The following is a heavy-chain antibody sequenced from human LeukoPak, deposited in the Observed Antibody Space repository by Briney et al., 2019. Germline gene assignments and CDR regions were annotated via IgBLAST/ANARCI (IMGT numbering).Heavy chain of an antibody. CDR1: GFTFSSYT. V-gene: IGHV3-21*01. Sequence: GGSQRLSCAASGFTFSSYTMHWVRQAPGKGLEWVSSISSSGNIIYYADSVRGRFTISRDNAKNSLYLQMNSLRAEDTAVFYCARADYYDSGSFYPLNFWGQGTLVTVSS. CDR2: ISSSGNII. D-gene: IGHD3-10*01. CDR3: ARADYYDSGSFYPLNF. J-gene: IGHJ4*02.